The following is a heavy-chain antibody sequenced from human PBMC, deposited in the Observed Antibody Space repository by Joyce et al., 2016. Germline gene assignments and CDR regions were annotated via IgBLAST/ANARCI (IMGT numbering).Heavy chain of an antibody. D-gene: IGHD2-15*01. CDR2: ISPVFGAR. CDR1: GGTFNNYT. CDR3: ARSIGGGSDAFDI. Sequence: QVQLVQSGAEVKKPGSSVKVSCKASGGTFNNYTFNWVRQAPGQGLEWMGGISPVFGARNYVQRFQGRLTSTAEGSAGAAWMELSSLRSDDTAVYYCARSIGGGSDAFDIWGQGTMVTVSS. V-gene: IGHV1-69*01. J-gene: IGHJ3*02.